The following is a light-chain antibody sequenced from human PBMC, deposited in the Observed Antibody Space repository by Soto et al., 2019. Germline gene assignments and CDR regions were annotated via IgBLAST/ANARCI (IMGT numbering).Light chain of an antibody. Sequence: QSALTQPASVSGSPGQSITISCTGTSSDVGSYNLVSWYQHHPGKAPKLMIYEANKRPSGVSDRFSGSKSGNTASLTISGLQAEDEAEYYCSSYAGYSTSVVFGGGTKLTVL. J-gene: IGLJ2*01. CDR1: SSDVGSYNL. V-gene: IGLV2-23*01. CDR2: EAN. CDR3: SSYAGYSTSVV.